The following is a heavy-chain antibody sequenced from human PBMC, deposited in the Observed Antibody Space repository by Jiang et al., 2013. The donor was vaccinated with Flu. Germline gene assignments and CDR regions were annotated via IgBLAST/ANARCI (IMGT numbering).Heavy chain of an antibody. CDR2: INPNSGGT. CDR3: ARGLYFGGVIASFNWFDP. V-gene: IGHV1-2*06. J-gene: IGHJ5*02. D-gene: IGHD3-16*02. Sequence: SVKVSCKASGYTFTSYYMHWVRQAPGQGLEWMGRINPNSGGTNYAQKFQGRVTMTRDTSISTAYMELSRLRSDDTAVYYCARGLYFGGVIASFNWFDPWGQGTLVTVSS. CDR1: GYTFTSYY.